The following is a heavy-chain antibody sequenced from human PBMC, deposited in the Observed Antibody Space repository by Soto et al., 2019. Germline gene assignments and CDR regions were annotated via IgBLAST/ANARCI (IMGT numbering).Heavy chain of an antibody. Sequence: ASVKVSCKASGYTFNFYGITWVRQAPGQGLEWMGWISGFNGNTNYAADLQGRVTMTTDTSTSTAYMELRGLRSDDTAVYYCARIGVSSGHESPDFDSWGQGTLVTVS. J-gene: IGHJ4*02. CDR3: ARIGVSSGHESPDFDS. CDR2: ISGFNGNT. D-gene: IGHD3-16*01. CDR1: GYTFNFYG. V-gene: IGHV1-18*01.